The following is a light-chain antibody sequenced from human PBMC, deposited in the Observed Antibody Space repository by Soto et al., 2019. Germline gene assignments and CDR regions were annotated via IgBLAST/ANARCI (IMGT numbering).Light chain of an antibody. Sequence: QSAPTQPASVSGSPGQSITISCTGSSSDVGGYNLVSWYQQHPGKAPKVMIYEGSQRPSGVSNRFSGSKSGNTASLTISGLQAEDEADYYCCSYVGSTTYVFGSGTKVTVL. V-gene: IGLV2-23*01. CDR3: CSYVGSTTYV. CDR1: SSDVGGYNL. J-gene: IGLJ1*01. CDR2: EGS.